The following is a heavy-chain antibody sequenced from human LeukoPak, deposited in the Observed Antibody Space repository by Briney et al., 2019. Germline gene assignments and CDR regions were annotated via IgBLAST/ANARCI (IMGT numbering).Heavy chain of an antibody. Sequence: SETLSLTCTVSGGSISSYYWSWIRQPPGKGLEWIGYIYYSGSTNYNPSLKSRVTISVDTSKNQFSLKLSSVTAADTAVYYCASRGYGYGYNYWGQGTLVTVSS. J-gene: IGHJ4*02. CDR2: IYYSGST. CDR1: GGSISSYY. V-gene: IGHV4-59*08. CDR3: ASRGYGYGYNY. D-gene: IGHD5-18*01.